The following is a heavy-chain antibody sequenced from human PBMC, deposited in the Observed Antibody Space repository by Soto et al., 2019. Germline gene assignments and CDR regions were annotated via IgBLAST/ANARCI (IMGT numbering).Heavy chain of an antibody. CDR2: IYYSGST. J-gene: IGHJ4*02. D-gene: IGHD3-10*01. V-gene: IGHV4-39*01. Sequence: PSETLSLTCTVSGGSISSSSYYWGWIRQPPGKGLEWIGSIYYSGSTYYNPSLKSRVTISVDTSKNQSSLKLSSVTAADTAVYYCARRRGDYYGSGPYFDYWGQGTLVTVSS. CDR3: ARRRGDYYGSGPYFDY. CDR1: GGSISSSSYY.